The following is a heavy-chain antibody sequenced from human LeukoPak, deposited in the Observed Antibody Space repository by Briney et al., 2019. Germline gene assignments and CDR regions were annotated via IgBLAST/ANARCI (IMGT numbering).Heavy chain of an antibody. V-gene: IGHV4-39*07. J-gene: IGHJ5*02. CDR2: NYYSGST. D-gene: IGHD3-10*01. CDR3: PRAKVGRITMVRGVPNWFDP. CDR1: GGSISSSSYY. Sequence: SETLSLTCTVSGGSISSSSYYWGWLRQPPGKGLEWLGSNYYSGSTYCNPSHKSRVTISVDTSQNQFSLKLRSVTAADTAVYYCPRAKVGRITMVRGVPNWFDPWGQGTLVTVSS.